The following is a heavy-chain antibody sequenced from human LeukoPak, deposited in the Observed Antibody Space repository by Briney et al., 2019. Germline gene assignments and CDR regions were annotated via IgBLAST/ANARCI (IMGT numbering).Heavy chain of an antibody. Sequence: GGSLRLSCAASGFTFTNYAMSWIRQAPGKGLEWLSAVSGSGGSTYYADSVKGRFTISRDNSRNTLYLQMNSLRVEDTAVYYCATATTSGTVYWGQGTLVTVSS. D-gene: IGHD1/OR15-1a*01. CDR3: ATATTSGTVY. J-gene: IGHJ4*02. CDR2: VSGSGGST. V-gene: IGHV3-23*01. CDR1: GFTFTNYA.